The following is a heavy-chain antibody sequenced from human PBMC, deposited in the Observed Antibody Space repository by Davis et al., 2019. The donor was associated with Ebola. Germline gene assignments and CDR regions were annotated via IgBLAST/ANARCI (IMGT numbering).Heavy chain of an antibody. D-gene: IGHD6-13*01. V-gene: IGHV3-21*01. CDR3: ARDPRVGPGIAAADDY. Sequence: PGGSLRLSCAASGFTFSSYSMNWVRQAPGKGLEWVSSISSSSSYIYYADSVKGRFTISRDNAKNSLYLQMNSLRAEDTAVNYCARDPRVGPGIAAADDYWGQGTLVTVSS. CDR2: ISSSSSYI. J-gene: IGHJ4*02. CDR1: GFTFSSYS.